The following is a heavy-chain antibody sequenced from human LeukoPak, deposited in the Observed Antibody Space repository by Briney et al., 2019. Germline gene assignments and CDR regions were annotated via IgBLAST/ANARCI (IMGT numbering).Heavy chain of an antibody. V-gene: IGHV4-59*08. CDR2: IYYTGSP. CDR1: GDSLSNYY. CDR3: ARLRDYGSGTFYNDY. D-gene: IGHD3-10*01. J-gene: IGHJ4*02. Sequence: SETLSPTCSVSGDSLSNYYWTWMRQPPGKGLEWVGYIYYTGSPNYNPSLKSQVTISVDTSKNQFSLKLSSVTAADTAVYYCARLRDYGSGTFYNDYWGQGTLVTVSS.